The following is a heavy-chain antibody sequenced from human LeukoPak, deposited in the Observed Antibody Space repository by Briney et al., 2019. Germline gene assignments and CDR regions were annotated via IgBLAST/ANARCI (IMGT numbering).Heavy chain of an antibody. V-gene: IGHV3-30-3*01. CDR1: GFTFSSYA. CDR2: ISYDGSNK. D-gene: IGHD3-10*01. J-gene: IGHJ4*02. CDR3: ARALELPLDY. Sequence: GRSLRLSCAASGFTFSSYALHWVRQAPGKGLEWVAVISYDGSNKDYADSVKGRFTLSRDNSKNTVYLQMNGLRAEDTAVYFCARALELPLDYWGQGTLVTVSS.